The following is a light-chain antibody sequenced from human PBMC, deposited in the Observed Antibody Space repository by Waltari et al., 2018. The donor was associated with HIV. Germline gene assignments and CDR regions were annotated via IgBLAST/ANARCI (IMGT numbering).Light chain of an antibody. CDR2: RDN. CDR3: AAWDDRLSGL. CDR1: STNIGLYH. Sequence: QPVLTQPPSPSWTPGPRVTISCSGGSTNIGLYHVYWYQQFPGTARKHLIYRDNQRPPGGPERVSGCKSGTSASLVISGLRSEGEADYYCAAWDDRLSGLFGGGTKVTVL. J-gene: IGLJ2*01. V-gene: IGLV1-47*01.